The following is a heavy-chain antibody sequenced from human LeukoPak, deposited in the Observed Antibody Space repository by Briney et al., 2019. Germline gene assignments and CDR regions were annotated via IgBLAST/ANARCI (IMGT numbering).Heavy chain of an antibody. J-gene: IGHJ4*02. D-gene: IGHD3-22*01. CDR1: GYALTGYY. CDR2: INPNIGDT. Sequence: ASVKVSCKASGYALTGYYFHWVRQAPGQGLEGMGWINPNIGDTNYAEKFQGRVTLTRDTSINIAYMELSRLTSDDTAVYYCARSSGFFYYFDYWGQGTLVTVSS. V-gene: IGHV1-2*02. CDR3: ARSSGFFYYFDY.